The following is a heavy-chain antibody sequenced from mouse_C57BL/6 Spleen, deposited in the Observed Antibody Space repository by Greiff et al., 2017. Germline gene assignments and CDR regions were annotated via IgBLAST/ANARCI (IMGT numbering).Heavy chain of an antibody. V-gene: IGHV1-69*01. CDR1: GYTFTSYW. J-gene: IGHJ2*01. CDR2: LDPSDSYT. D-gene: IGHD2-1*01. CDR3: ARRRSTMAFFDY. Sequence: QVQLQQPGAELVMPGASVKLSCKASGYTFTSYWMHWVKQRPGQGLEWIGELDPSDSYTNYNQKFTGKSTLTVDKSSSTAYMQLSRLTSEDSAVYYCARRRSTMAFFDYWGQGTTLTVSS.